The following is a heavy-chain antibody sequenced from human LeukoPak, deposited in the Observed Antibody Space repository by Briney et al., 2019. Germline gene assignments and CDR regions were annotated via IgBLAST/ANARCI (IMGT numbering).Heavy chain of an antibody. J-gene: IGHJ3*01. V-gene: IGHV3-23*01. Sequence: PGGSLRLSCAASGFTFSSYAMSWVRQAPGKGLEWVSAISGSGGSTYYADSVKGRFTISRDNAENSLYLQMNSLRAEDTAVYFCARGGTGATRDDTFDVWGQGAMVTVSS. CDR1: GFTFSSYA. CDR2: ISGSGGST. CDR3: ARGGTGATRDDTFDV. D-gene: IGHD1-7*01.